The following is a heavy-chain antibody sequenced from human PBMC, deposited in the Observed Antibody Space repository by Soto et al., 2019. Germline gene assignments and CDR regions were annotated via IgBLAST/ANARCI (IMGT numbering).Heavy chain of an antibody. V-gene: IGHV1-2*04. D-gene: IGHD2-2*01. CDR1: GYTFTGYY. J-gene: IGHJ4*02. CDR3: ARGACSSTSCLFDY. Sequence: ASVKVSCKASGYTFTGYYMHWVRQAPGQGLEWMGWINPNSGGTNYAQKFQGWVTMTRDTSISTAYMELSRLRSDDTAVYYCARGACSSTSCLFDYWGQGTLVTVSS. CDR2: INPNSGGT.